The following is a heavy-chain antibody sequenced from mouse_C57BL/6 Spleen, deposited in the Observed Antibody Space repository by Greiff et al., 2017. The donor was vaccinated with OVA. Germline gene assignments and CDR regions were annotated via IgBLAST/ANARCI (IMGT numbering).Heavy chain of an antibody. V-gene: IGHV1-81*01. Sequence: VKLQESGAELARPGASVKLSCKASGYTFTSYGISWVKQRTGQGLEWIGEIYPRSGNTYYNEKFKGKATLTADKSSSTAYMELRSLTSEDSAVYFCARRDGSRGAMDYWGQGTSVTVSS. CDR1: GYTFTSYG. D-gene: IGHD1-1*01. J-gene: IGHJ4*01. CDR3: ARRDGSRGAMDY. CDR2: IYPRSGNT.